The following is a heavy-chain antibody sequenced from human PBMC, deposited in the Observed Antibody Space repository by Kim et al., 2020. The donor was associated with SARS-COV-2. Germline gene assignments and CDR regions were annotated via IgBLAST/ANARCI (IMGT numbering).Heavy chain of an antibody. CDR2: INHSGST. Sequence: SETLSLTCAVYGGSFSGYYWSWIRQPPGKGLEWIGEINHSGSTNYNPSLKSRVTISVDTSKNQFSLKLSSVTAADTAVYYGAGGQIVVVPAALGVVMYYYDYMDVWGKGTTVTVSS. J-gene: IGHJ6*03. D-gene: IGHD2-2*01. CDR1: GGSFSGYY. CDR3: AGGQIVVVPAALGVVMYYYDYMDV. V-gene: IGHV4-34*01.